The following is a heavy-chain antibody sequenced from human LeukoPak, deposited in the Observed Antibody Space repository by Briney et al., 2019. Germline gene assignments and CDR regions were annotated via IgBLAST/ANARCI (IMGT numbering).Heavy chain of an antibody. V-gene: IGHV3-15*01. CDR3: TTAYQGAFDY. D-gene: IGHD1-26*01. CDR2: IKSKTDGGTT. J-gene: IGHJ4*02. CDR1: GFTFKNAW. Sequence: GGSLRLSCAASGFTFKNAWMSWGRQAPGKGLEWVGRIKSKTDGGTTDYAAPVKGRFTISRDDSKNTLYLHMNSLKSEDTAVYYCTTAYQGAFDYWGQGTLVTGSS.